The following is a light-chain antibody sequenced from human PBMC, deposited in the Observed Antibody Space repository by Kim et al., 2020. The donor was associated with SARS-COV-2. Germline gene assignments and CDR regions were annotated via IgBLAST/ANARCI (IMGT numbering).Light chain of an antibody. CDR1: KLGDKY. CDR3: QAWDSSTKV. Sequence: SYELTQPPSVSVSPGQTASITCSGDKLGDKYACWYQQKPGQSPVLVIYQDSKRPSGIPGRFSGSNSGNTATLTISGTQAMDEADYYCQAWDSSTKVFGTGTKVTVL. J-gene: IGLJ1*01. V-gene: IGLV3-1*01. CDR2: QDS.